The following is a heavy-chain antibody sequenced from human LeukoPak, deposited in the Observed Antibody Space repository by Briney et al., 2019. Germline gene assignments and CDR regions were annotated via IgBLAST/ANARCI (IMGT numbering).Heavy chain of an antibody. J-gene: IGHJ4*02. V-gene: IGHV3-7*01. CDR2: TKKDGSEK. CDR3: VREGYFVFDF. CDR1: GFTFSTYW. Sequence: PGGSLRLSCGASGFTFSTYWMSWVRQAPGKGLEWVANTKKDGSEKYYVDSVKGRFTISRDNAKNSLYLQMNSRRVEDTAVYYCVREGYFVFDFWGQGALVTVSS. D-gene: IGHD2-21*01.